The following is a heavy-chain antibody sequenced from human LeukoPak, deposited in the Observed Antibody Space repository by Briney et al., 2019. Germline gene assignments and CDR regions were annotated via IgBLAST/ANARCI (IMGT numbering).Heavy chain of an antibody. CDR2: IYYSGST. CDR3: ARGPGYSSGWYWSDFDY. D-gene: IGHD6-19*01. V-gene: IGHV4-39*07. CDR1: GDSISSSSYY. Sequence: SETLSLTCTVSGDSISSSSYYWGWIRQPPGKGLEWIGSIYYSGSTYYNPSLKSRVTISVDTSKNQFSLKLSSVTAADTAVYYCARGPGYSSGWYWSDFDYWGQGTLVTVSS. J-gene: IGHJ4*02.